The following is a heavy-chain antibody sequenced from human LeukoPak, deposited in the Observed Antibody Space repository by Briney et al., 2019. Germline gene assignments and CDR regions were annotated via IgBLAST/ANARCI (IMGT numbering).Heavy chain of an antibody. CDR2: ISSSSDYI. J-gene: IGHJ4*02. D-gene: IGHD3-10*01. Sequence: GGSLRLSCAASGFIFGSHGMNWVRQAPGKGLEWVSSISSSSDYIYYADSVKGRFTISRDSAKNSLYLQMNSLRADDTAVYYCARGGHMVRGVSFDYWGQGTLVTVSS. CDR1: GFIFGSHG. CDR3: ARGGHMVRGVSFDY. V-gene: IGHV3-21*01.